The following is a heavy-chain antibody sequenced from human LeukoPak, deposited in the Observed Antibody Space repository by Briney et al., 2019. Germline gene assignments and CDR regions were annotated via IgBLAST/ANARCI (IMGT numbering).Heavy chain of an antibody. J-gene: IGHJ4*02. Sequence: SETLSLTCGVSGGSVTSTNWWTWVRQPPGKGLERIGEVHLDGRTNYNPSLKSRLTMSVDLSENHISLKLTSVTAADTAVYYCAREGGFYRPLDYSGQGTLVTVSS. V-gene: IGHV4-4*02. CDR1: GGSVTSTNW. CDR3: AREGGFYRPLDY. D-gene: IGHD3-3*01. CDR2: VHLDGRT.